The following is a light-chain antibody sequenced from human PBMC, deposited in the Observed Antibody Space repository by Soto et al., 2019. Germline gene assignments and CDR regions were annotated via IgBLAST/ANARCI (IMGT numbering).Light chain of an antibody. CDR2: DVS. CDR3: CSYAGSYTYV. V-gene: IGLV2-11*01. Sequence: ALTQPRSVSGSPGQSVTISCTGTSSDVGGYNYVSWYQQHPGKAPKLMIYDVSKRPSGVPDRFSGSKSGNTASLTISGPQAEDEADYYCCSYAGSYTYVFGTGTKVTVL. CDR1: SSDVGGYNY. J-gene: IGLJ1*01.